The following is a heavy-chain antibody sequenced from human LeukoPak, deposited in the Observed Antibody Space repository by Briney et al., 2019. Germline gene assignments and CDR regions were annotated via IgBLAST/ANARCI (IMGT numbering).Heavy chain of an antibody. Sequence: SETLSLTCAVYGGSFSGYYWSWIRQPPGKGLEWIGEINLSGSTNYNPSLKSRVTISVDTSKNQFSLKLSSVTAADTAVYYCARGRGYGYFVYYYYYMDVWGKGATVTVSS. CDR2: INLSGST. V-gene: IGHV4-34*01. CDR1: GGSFSGYY. CDR3: ARGRGYGYFVYYYYYMDV. D-gene: IGHD5-18*01. J-gene: IGHJ6*03.